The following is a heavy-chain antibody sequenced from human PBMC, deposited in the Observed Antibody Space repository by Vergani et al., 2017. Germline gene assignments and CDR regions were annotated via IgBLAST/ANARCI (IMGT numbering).Heavy chain of an antibody. D-gene: IGHD2-2*02. CDR1: GFTFSSYG. V-gene: IGHV3-33*01. CDR2: IWYDGSNK. J-gene: IGHJ4*02. CDR3: ARAAPPTFSIVVVPAAIPPDY. Sequence: QVQLVESGGGVVQPGRSLRLSCAASGFTFSSYGMHWVRQAPGKGLEWVAVIWYDGSNKYYADSVKGRFTIARDNSKNTLYLQMNSLRDEDTAVYYCARAAPPTFSIVVVPAAIPPDYWGQGTLVTVSS.